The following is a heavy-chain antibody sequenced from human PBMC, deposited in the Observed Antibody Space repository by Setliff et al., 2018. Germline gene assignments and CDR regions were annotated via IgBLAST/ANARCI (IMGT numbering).Heavy chain of an antibody. CDR2: INHSGST. CDR1: GGSFSGYY. J-gene: IGHJ6*02. CDR3: ARGKVLYDYVWGSYRYEDYYYGMDV. D-gene: IGHD3-16*02. Sequence: PSETLSLTCAVYGGSFSGYYWSWIRQPPGKGLEWIGEINHSGSTNYNPSLKSRVTISVDTSKNQFSLKLSSVTAADTAVYYWARGKVLYDYVWGSYRYEDYYYGMDVWGQGTTVTVSS. V-gene: IGHV4-34*01.